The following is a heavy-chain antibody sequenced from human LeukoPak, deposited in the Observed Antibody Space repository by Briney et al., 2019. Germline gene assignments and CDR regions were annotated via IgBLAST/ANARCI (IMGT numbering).Heavy chain of an antibody. CDR1: GFTFDDYA. V-gene: IGHV3-43D*03. CDR2: ISWEGGST. D-gene: IGHD2-15*01. J-gene: IGHJ5*02. CDR3: AKDGVVAALGDNWFDP. Sequence: GGSLRLSCAASGFTFDDYAMHWVRQVPGKGLEWVSLISWEGGSTYYAESVKGRFTISRDNFKNSLYLQMNSLRAEDTAMYYCAKDGVVAALGDNWFDPWGQGTLATVSS.